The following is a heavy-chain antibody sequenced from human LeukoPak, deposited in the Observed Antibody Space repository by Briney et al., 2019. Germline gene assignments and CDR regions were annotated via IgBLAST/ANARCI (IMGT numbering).Heavy chain of an antibody. D-gene: IGHD6-13*01. Sequence: GGSLRLSCSASGFAFSGFAMGWVRQAPGKGLEWVSAISGSGGSTYYADSAKGRFTISRDNSKNTLYLQMNSLRAEDTAVYYCANSGSSSWYRKYYFDYWGQGTLVTVSS. CDR1: GFAFSGFA. J-gene: IGHJ4*02. CDR3: ANSGSSSWYRKYYFDY. V-gene: IGHV3-23*01. CDR2: ISGSGGST.